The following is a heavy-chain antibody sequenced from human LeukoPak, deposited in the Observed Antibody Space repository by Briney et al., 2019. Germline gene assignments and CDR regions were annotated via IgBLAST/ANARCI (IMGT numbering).Heavy chain of an antibody. CDR2: INHSGST. Sequence: SETLSLTCAVYGGSFSGYYWSWIRQPPGKGLEWIGEINHSGSTNYNPSLKSRVTISVDTSKNQFSLKLSSVTAADTAVYYCAGSGYSGYDLKYWGQGTLVTVSS. CDR3: AGSGYSGYDLKY. J-gene: IGHJ4*02. D-gene: IGHD5-12*01. CDR1: GGSFSGYY. V-gene: IGHV4-34*01.